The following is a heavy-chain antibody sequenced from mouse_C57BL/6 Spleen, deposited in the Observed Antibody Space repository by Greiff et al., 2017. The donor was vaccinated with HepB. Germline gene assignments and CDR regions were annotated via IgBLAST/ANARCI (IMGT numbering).Heavy chain of an antibody. CDR2: IDPSDSYT. V-gene: IGHV1-50*01. Sequence: QVQLQQPGAELVKPGASVKLSCKASGYTFTSYWMQWVEQRPGQGLEWIGEIDPSDSYTNYNQKFKGKATLTVDTSSSTAYMQLSSLTSEDSAVYYCARWDRLLPDYWGQGTTLTVSS. J-gene: IGHJ2*01. D-gene: IGHD2-10*01. CDR3: ARWDRLLPDY. CDR1: GYTFTSYW.